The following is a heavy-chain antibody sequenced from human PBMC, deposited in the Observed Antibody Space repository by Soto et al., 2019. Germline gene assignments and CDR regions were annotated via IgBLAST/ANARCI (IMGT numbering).Heavy chain of an antibody. Sequence: PGGSLRLSCAASGFTFSSYAMSWVRQAPGKGLEWVSAISGSGGSTYYADSVKGRFTISRDNSKNTLYLQMNSLRAEDTAVYYCAKFSIKAVAGPGPFDYWGQGALVTVSS. V-gene: IGHV3-23*01. CDR3: AKFSIKAVAGPGPFDY. CDR2: ISGSGGST. D-gene: IGHD6-19*01. J-gene: IGHJ4*02. CDR1: GFTFSSYA.